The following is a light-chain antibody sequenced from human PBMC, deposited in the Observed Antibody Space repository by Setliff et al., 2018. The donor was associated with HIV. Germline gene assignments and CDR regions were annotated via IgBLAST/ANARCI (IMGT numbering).Light chain of an antibody. V-gene: IGLV2-14*01. Sequence: QSALPQPASVSGSPGQSITISCTGTSSDVGGYNYVSWYQQHPGKAPKFIIYEVSIRPSGVSNRFSGSKSGNTASLTISGLQAEDEADYYCCSYTNINRVFGTGTKVTVL. J-gene: IGLJ1*01. CDR2: EVS. CDR1: SSDVGGYNY. CDR3: CSYTNINRV.